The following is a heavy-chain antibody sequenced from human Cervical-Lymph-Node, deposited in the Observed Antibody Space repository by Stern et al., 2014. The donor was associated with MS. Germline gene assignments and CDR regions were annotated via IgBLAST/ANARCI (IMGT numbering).Heavy chain of an antibody. J-gene: IGHJ4*02. CDR1: GFTFSFYS. D-gene: IGHD4-23*01. CDR2: ISSGGSYI. CDR3: ARGRGGNYRYYFDY. Sequence: EVQLVDSGGGLVKPGGSLRLSCAASGFTFSFYSMNWVRQAPGKGLEWVAFISSGGSYIYYTDSLKGRFTISRDYAKNSLYLQMNSLRAEDTAVYYCARGRGGNYRYYFDYWGQGTLVTVSS. V-gene: IGHV3-21*01.